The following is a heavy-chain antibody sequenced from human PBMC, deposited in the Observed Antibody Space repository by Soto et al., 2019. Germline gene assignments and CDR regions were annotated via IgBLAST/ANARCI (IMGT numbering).Heavy chain of an antibody. CDR3: ARDVGNAYGYGYGY. CDR1: GYTFTSYG. J-gene: IGHJ4*02. CDR2: ISTSNGGT. D-gene: IGHD5-18*01. V-gene: IGHV1-18*01. Sequence: QVQLVQSGAEVKKPGASVTVSCKVSGYTFTSYGITWVRQAPGQGLEWMGWISTSNGGTNYAQKSQGRVTMTTDTCTSTAYMEMRSLRSDDTAVYYCARDVGNAYGYGYGYWGQGTLVTVSS.